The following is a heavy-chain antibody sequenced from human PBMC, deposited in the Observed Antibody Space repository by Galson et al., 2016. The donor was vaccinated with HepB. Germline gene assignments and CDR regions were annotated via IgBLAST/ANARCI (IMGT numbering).Heavy chain of an antibody. Sequence: SLRLSCAVSDFTFSGRWMHWIRQVPGKGLVWVSYINGDGSSTTYADSVKGRFTISRDNAKNTVHLQMNSLRAEDTAIYYCTRDDSYGLDVWGQGTLVTVSS. J-gene: IGHJ6*02. CDR3: TRDDSYGLDV. V-gene: IGHV3-74*01. CDR1: DFTFSGRW. CDR2: INGDGSST. D-gene: IGHD2-21*02.